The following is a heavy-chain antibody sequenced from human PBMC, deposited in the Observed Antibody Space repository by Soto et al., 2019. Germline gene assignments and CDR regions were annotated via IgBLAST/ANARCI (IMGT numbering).Heavy chain of an antibody. Sequence: PGGSLRLSCAASGFVFSNHAMHWVRQAPGKGLEWLGIISYDGTIKYYGDSVEGRFTISRDNSKTTVNLQINSLRSEDTAVYYCARGAIEGLVVGLFYYYYGMDVWGQGTTVTVSS. D-gene: IGHD2-15*01. J-gene: IGHJ6*02. V-gene: IGHV3-30*03. CDR1: GFVFSNHA. CDR3: ARGAIEGLVVGLFYYYYGMDV. CDR2: ISYDGTIK.